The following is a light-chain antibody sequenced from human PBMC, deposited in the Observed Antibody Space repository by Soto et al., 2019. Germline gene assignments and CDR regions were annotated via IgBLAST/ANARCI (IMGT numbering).Light chain of an antibody. CDR2: DAS. V-gene: IGKV3-11*01. J-gene: IGKJ4*01. CDR1: QSVSSY. Sequence: EIVLTQSPATLSLSPGERATLSCRASQSVSSYLAWYQQKPGQAPSLLIYDASNRATGVPARFSGSGSGTDFTLTISTLEPEDFALYYCQQRSERPLTFGGGTKVDMK. CDR3: QQRSERPLT.